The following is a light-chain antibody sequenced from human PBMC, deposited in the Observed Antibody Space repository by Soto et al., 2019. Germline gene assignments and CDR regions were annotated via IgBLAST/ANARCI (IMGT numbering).Light chain of an antibody. Sequence: DIPMTQSPSTLSASVGDRVTITCRASQSISSWLAWYQQKPGTAPKLLIYKASTLESGVPSRFSGIRSGTEFTLTVSSLQPDDFATYYCQLYNDSFPYTFGQGTKLEIK. J-gene: IGKJ2*01. V-gene: IGKV1-5*03. CDR2: KAS. CDR1: QSISSW. CDR3: QLYNDSFPYT.